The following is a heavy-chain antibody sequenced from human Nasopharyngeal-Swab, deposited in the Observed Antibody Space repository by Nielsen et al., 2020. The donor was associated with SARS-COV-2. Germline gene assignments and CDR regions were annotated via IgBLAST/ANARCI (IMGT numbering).Heavy chain of an antibody. CDR2: FDPEDGET. CDR3: ATSAVAGNGYWFDP. D-gene: IGHD6-19*01. J-gene: IGHJ5*02. Sequence: WVRQAPGQGLEWMGGFDPEDGETIYAQKFQGRVTMTEDTSTDTAYMELSSLRSEDTAVYHCATSAVAGNGYWFDPWGQGTLVTVSS. V-gene: IGHV1-24*01.